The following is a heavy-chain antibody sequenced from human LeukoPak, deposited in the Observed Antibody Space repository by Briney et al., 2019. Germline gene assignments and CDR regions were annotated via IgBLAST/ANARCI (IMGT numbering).Heavy chain of an antibody. CDR1: GFTFSSYG. V-gene: IGHV3-30*18. CDR3: AKGTMVRGLIITFLDF. CDR2: ISYDGSNK. D-gene: IGHD3-10*01. J-gene: IGHJ4*02. Sequence: PEGSLRLSCAASGFTFSSYGMYWVRQAPGKGLEWVALISYDGSNKYYADSVKGRFTISRDNSKNTLYLQMNNLRAEDTAVYYCAKGTMVRGLIITFLDFWGQGTLVTVSS.